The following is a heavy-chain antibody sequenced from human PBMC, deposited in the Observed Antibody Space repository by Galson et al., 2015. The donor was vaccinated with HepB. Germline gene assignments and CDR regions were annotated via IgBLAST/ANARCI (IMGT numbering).Heavy chain of an antibody. CDR3: AREVTIWFGESLDYYYYMDV. CDR2: ISSSSSYI. CDR1: GFTFSSYS. Sequence: SLRLSCAASGFTFSSYSMNWVRQAPGKGLEWVSSISSSSSYIYYADSVKGRFTISRDNAKNSLYLQMNSLRAEDTAVYYCAREVTIWFGESLDYYYYMDVWGKGTTVTVSS. V-gene: IGHV3-21*01. J-gene: IGHJ6*03. D-gene: IGHD3-10*01.